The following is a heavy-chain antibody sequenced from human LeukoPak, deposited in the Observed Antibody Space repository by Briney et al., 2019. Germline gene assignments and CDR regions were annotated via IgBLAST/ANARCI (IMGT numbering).Heavy chain of an antibody. CDR3: ARDTYGDYAFDY. CDR2: ISGSGGTI. CDR1: GFTFSSYA. D-gene: IGHD4-17*01. J-gene: IGHJ4*02. Sequence: GGSLRLSCAASGFTFSSYAMSWVRQAPGKGLEWVSAISGSGGTIYYADSVKGRFTISRDNAKNSLYLQMNSLRAEDTAVYYCARDTYGDYAFDYWGQGTLVTVSS. V-gene: IGHV3-23*01.